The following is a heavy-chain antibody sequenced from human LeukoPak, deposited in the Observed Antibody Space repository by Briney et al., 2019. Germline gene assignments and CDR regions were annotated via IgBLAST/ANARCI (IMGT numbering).Heavy chain of an antibody. D-gene: IGHD3-22*01. CDR3: ARARGYYYASAFDI. CDR2: IYYSGST. J-gene: IGHJ3*02. V-gene: IGHV4-39*01. Sequence: PSETLSLTCVVSGGSISSSSYYWGWIRQPPGKGLEWIGSIYYSGSTYYNPSLKSRVTISVDTSKNQFSLKLSSVTAADTAVYYCARARGYYYASAFDIWGQGTMVTVSS. CDR1: GGSISSSSYY.